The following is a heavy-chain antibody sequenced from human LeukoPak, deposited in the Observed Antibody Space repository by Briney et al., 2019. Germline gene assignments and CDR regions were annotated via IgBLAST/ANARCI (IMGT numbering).Heavy chain of an antibody. J-gene: IGHJ4*02. V-gene: IGHV4-59*08. CDR2: IHYSGST. CDR3: ARYDGSPANYLDY. Sequence: SETLSLTCTVSGGSISGYYWSWIRRPPGQGLEWIGYIHYSGSTKYNPSLKSRVTILVDTSKNQFSLKLNSVTAADTAVYYCARYDGSPANYLDYWGQGNVVTVSS. D-gene: IGHD1-26*01. CDR1: GGSISGYY.